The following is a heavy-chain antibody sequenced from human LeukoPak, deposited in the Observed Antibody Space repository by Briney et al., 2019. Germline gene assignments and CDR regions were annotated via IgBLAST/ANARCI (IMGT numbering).Heavy chain of an antibody. V-gene: IGHV3-48*04. CDR2: ISSSSSTI. J-gene: IGHJ4*02. CDR1: GFTFSSYS. D-gene: IGHD3-22*01. Sequence: GGSLRLSCAASGFTFSSYSMNWVRQAPGKGLEWVSYISSSSSTIYYADSVKGRFTISRDNAKNSLYLQMNSLRAEDTAVYYCARDKYYYDSSGYRRYFDYWGQGTLVTVSS. CDR3: ARDKYYYDSSGYRRYFDY.